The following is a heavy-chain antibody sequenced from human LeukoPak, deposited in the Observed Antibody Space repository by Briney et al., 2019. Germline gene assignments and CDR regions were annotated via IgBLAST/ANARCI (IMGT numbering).Heavy chain of an antibody. Sequence: GGSLRLSCAASRFTVSSNYMSWVRQAPGKGLEWVSVIYSSGSTYYAGSVKGRFTISRDNSKNTLYLQMNSLRAEDTAVYYCARLLTQWPFWGQGTMVTVSS. D-gene: IGHD6-19*01. V-gene: IGHV3-66*01. CDR1: RFTVSSNY. J-gene: IGHJ3*01. CDR2: IYSSGST. CDR3: ARLLTQWPF.